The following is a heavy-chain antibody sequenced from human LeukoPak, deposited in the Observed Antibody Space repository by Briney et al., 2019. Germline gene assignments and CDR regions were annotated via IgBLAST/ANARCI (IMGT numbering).Heavy chain of an antibody. V-gene: IGHV3-23*01. CDR2: IVGSGDST. J-gene: IGHJ4*02. CDR3: AKGRGSANSGSNY. CDR1: GFIFSNYA. Sequence: GGSLRLSCAASGFIFSNYAMSWVRQAPGKGLEWVSVIVGSGDSTYYADSVKGRFTISRDNSKNTLYLQMNSLSAEDTAVYYCAKGRGSANSGSNYWGQGTQVAVSS. D-gene: IGHD1-26*01.